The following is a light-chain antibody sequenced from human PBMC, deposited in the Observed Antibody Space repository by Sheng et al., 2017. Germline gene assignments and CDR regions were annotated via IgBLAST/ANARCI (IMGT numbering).Light chain of an antibody. V-gene: IGKV1-33*01. J-gene: IGKJ3*01. CDR3: QQYDNLLPT. CDR2: DAS. Sequence: EIQMTQSPSSLSASVGDRVTITCQASQDISNYLNWYQQKPGKAPKLLIYDASNLETGVPSRFSGSGSGTDFTFTISSLQPEDIATYYCQQYDNLLPTFGPGTKVDIK. CDR1: QDISNY.